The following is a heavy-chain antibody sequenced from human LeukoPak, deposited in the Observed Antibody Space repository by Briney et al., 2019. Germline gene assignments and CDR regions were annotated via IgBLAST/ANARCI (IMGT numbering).Heavy chain of an antibody. J-gene: IGHJ3*02. D-gene: IGHD6-13*01. CDR1: GGTFSSYA. V-gene: IGHV1-69*13. CDR3: ARGSSRGYAFDI. Sequence: ASVKVSCKASGGTFSSYAISWVRQAPGQGLEWMGGIIPIFGTANYAQKFQGRVTITADESTSTAYMELSSLGSEDTAVYYCARGSSRGYAFDIWGQGTMVTVSS. CDR2: IIPIFGTA.